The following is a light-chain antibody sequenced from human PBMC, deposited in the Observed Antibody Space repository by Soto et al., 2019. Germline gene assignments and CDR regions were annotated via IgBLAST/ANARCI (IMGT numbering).Light chain of an antibody. Sequence: DIQMTQSPSSLSASVGDRVTITCRASQAISNYLAWYQQKPGKVPKILIYAASTLQSGVPSRFSGCGSGTDFTLTISSLQPEDVATYYCQRYDSAQGFSFGPGTKVEI. CDR1: QAISNY. J-gene: IGKJ3*01. V-gene: IGKV1-27*01. CDR2: AAS. CDR3: QRYDSAQGFS.